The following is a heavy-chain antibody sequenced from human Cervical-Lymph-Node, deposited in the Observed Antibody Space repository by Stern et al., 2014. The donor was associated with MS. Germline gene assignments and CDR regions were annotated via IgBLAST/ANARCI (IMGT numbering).Heavy chain of an antibody. CDR3: ARGGGYSYSTLDY. Sequence: QMQLVQSGAEVKKPGASVKVSCKASAYTITDYYTHWVRQAPGHGLEWIGWISLNSGGSYSAQKFQGRLTMTRDTSISTAYMELSSLRSDDTAVYYCARGGGYSYSTLDYWGQGTQVTVSS. CDR2: ISLNSGGS. J-gene: IGHJ4*02. D-gene: IGHD3-10*01. CDR1: AYTITDYY. V-gene: IGHV1-2*02.